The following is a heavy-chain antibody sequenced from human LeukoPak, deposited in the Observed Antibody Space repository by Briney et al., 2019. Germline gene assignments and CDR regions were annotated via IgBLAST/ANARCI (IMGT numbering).Heavy chain of an antibody. V-gene: IGHV3-21*01. D-gene: IGHD1-26*01. Sequence: GGSLRLSCAASGFTFSSYSMNCVRQAPGKGLEWVSSISSSSSYIYYADSVKGRFTISRDNAKNSLYLQMNSLRAEDTAVYYCARHQWVPAFDIWGQGTMVTVSS. CDR1: GFTFSSYS. CDR3: ARHQWVPAFDI. J-gene: IGHJ3*02. CDR2: ISSSSSYI.